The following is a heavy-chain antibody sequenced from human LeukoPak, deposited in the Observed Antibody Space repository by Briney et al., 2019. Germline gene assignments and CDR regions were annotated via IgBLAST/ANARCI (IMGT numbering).Heavy chain of an antibody. Sequence: GASVKVSGMTSGYTFTNCDINWVQPATGQGLEWMGWINPKSGRTGYAQKFQGRVTFTRNTSISPAYMESNNLRSDDTAVYYYARETSSRFFDYWGQGTLLTVSS. CDR3: ARETSSRFFDY. J-gene: IGHJ4*02. CDR2: INPKSGRT. V-gene: IGHV1-8*03. CDR1: GYTFTNCD.